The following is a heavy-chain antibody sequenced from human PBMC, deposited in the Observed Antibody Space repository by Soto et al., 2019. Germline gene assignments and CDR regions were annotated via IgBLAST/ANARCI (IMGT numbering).Heavy chain of an antibody. D-gene: IGHD3-22*01. Sequence: EVQLVESGGGLVQPGGFLRLSCAASGFTFSSYWMHWVRQAPGKGLVWVSRINSDGSSTSYADSVKGRFTISRDNAKNTLYLQMNSLRAEDTAVYYCAREGTTYYYDSGWHYWGQGTLVTVSS. CDR3: AREGTTYYYDSGWHY. J-gene: IGHJ4*02. CDR2: INSDGSST. CDR1: GFTFSSYW. V-gene: IGHV3-74*01.